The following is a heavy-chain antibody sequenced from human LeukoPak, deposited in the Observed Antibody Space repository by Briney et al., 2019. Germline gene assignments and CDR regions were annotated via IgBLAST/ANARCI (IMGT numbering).Heavy chain of an antibody. Sequence: GRSLRLSCAASGFTFDVYAMHWVRHAPGKRLEWVSGICWNGGSISYADSVKGRFTISRDNAKNTLYLQMNSLKAEDTALYYCAKDPSKEITGTMFGFDYWGQGTLVTVSS. CDR1: GFTFDVYA. D-gene: IGHD1-20*01. J-gene: IGHJ4*02. CDR2: ICWNGGSI. CDR3: AKDPSKEITGTMFGFDY. V-gene: IGHV3-9*01.